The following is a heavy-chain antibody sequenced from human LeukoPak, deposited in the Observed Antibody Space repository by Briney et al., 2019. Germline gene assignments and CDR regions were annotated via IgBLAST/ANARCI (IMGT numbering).Heavy chain of an antibody. CDR2: IKEDGSEK. CDR3: ASGRQLGY. J-gene: IGHJ4*02. CDR1: GFTFSNYW. V-gene: IGHV3-7*01. D-gene: IGHD6-13*01. Sequence: GGSLRLSCAASGFTFSNYWMSAVRPAPGKGLEWVANIKEDGSEKYYVDSVKGRFTIYRDNARNSLYLQMNSLRAEDTAVYYCASGRQLGYWGQGTLVTVSS.